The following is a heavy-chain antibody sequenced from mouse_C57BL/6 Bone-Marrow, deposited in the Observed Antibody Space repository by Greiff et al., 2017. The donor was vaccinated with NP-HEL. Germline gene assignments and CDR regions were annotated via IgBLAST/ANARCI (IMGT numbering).Heavy chain of an antibody. CDR2: ISSGSSTI. D-gene: IGHD1-1*01. J-gene: IGHJ2*01. Sequence: EVKLVESGGGLVQPGGSLKLSCAASGFTFTDYGMHWVRQAPEKGLEWVAYISSGSSTIYYADTVKGRFTIARDNAKNTLFLQMTRLRSEDAAMYYCARDYYGHYFDYWGQGTTLTVSS. V-gene: IGHV5-17*01. CDR3: ARDYYGHYFDY. CDR1: GFTFTDYG.